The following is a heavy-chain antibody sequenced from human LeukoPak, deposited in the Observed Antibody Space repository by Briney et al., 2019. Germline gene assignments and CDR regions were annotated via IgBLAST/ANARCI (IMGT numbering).Heavy chain of an antibody. D-gene: IGHD1-26*01. V-gene: IGHV3-7*01. CDR2: IREDGGEK. Sequence: PAGSLRLSCAATGFTFTKHWMSWVRQSKDKGLECVAKIREDGGEKHYVDSVKGRFTISRDNAKNSLYLEMNNLSVDDTAVYYCARDYRGGWNDYWGQGTLVTVSS. J-gene: IGHJ4*02. CDR3: ARDYRGGWNDY. CDR1: GFTFTKHW.